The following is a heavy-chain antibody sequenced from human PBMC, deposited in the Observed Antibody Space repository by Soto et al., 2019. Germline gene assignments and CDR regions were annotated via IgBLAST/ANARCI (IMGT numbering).Heavy chain of an antibody. CDR3: AHRRIGLEGSMRYFDY. CDR1: GFSLSTRGVG. V-gene: IGHV2-5*02. J-gene: IGHJ4*02. CDR2: IYWDDDK. D-gene: IGHD3-22*01. Sequence: QITLKESGPTLVKPTQPLTLTCACSGFSLSTRGVGVGWIRQPPGKALEWLALIYWDDDKRNSPSLESRLTITKDTSKNQVVLTMTDVDPVDTATYYCAHRRIGLEGSMRYFDYWGQGTLVTVSS.